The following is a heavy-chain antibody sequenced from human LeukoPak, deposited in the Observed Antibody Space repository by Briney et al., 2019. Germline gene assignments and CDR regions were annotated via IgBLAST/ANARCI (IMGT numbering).Heavy chain of an antibody. CDR1: GGSISSYY. CDR2: IYYSGST. D-gene: IGHD3-10*01. Sequence: SETLALTCTVCGGSISSYYWVGIRQPPGGGRECIVTIYYSGSTYYNPSLKSRVTISVDTSKRQFSLKLSSVTAADTAMYYCARSRISMVRGIKSYLFDYWGQGTLVTVSS. J-gene: IGHJ4*02. CDR3: ARSRISMVRGIKSYLFDY. V-gene: IGHV4-39*01.